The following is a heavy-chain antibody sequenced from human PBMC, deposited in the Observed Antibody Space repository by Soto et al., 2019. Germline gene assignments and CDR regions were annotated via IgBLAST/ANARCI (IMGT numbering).Heavy chain of an antibody. CDR3: ARTFNYYYYYGMDV. V-gene: IGHV3-48*02. CDR2: ISSSSSTI. CDR1: GFTFSDYY. J-gene: IGHJ6*02. Sequence: GGSLRLSCAASGFTFSDYYMNWVRQAPGKGLEWVSYISSSSSTIYYADSVKGRFTISRDNAKNSLYLQMNSLRDEDTAVYYCARTFNYYYYYGMDVWGQGTTVTVSS.